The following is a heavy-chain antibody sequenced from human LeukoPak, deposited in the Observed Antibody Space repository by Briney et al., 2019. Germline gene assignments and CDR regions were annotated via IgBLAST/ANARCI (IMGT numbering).Heavy chain of an antibody. D-gene: IGHD5-24*01. CDR1: GYTFTSYG. Sequence: ASVKVSCKASGYTFTSYGISWVRQAPGQGLEWMGWISAYNGNTNYAQKLQGRVTMTTNTSTSTAYMELRSLRSDDKAVYYCASTRDGYNSRYFDYWGQGTLVTVSS. V-gene: IGHV1-18*01. J-gene: IGHJ4*02. CDR3: ASTRDGYNSRYFDY. CDR2: ISAYNGNT.